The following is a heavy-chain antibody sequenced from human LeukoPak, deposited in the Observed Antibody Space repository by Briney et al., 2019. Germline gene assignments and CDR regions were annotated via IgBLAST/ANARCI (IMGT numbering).Heavy chain of an antibody. J-gene: IGHJ3*02. V-gene: IGHV1-69*04. CDR2: IIPILGIA. CDR3: ARDRAPEFRAFDI. D-gene: IGHD3-10*01. Sequence: SVKVSCKASGGTFSSYAISWVPQAPGQGFEWMGRIIPILGIANYAQKFQGRVTITADKSTSTAYMELSSLRSEDTAVYYCARDRAPEFRAFDIWGQGTMVTVSS. CDR1: GGTFSSYA.